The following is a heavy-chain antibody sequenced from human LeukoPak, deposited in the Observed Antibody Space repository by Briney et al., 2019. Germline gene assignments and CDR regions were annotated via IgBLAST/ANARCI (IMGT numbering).Heavy chain of an antibody. CDR2: INTVSSYI. V-gene: IGHV3-21*06. CDR1: GFSFSSYS. CDR3: ARLRRNTDSSGFFYYYDY. Sequence: KPGGSLRLSRAASGFSFSSYSFNWVRQAPGKGLEWVSSINTVSSYIYYADSLKGRFTISRDNAKNSVYLQMDSLRAEDSAVYYCARLRRNTDSSGFFYYYDYWGQGTLVTVSA. D-gene: IGHD3-22*01. J-gene: IGHJ4*02.